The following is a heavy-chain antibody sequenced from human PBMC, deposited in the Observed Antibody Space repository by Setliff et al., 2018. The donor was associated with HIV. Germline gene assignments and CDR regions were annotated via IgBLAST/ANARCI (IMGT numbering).Heavy chain of an antibody. D-gene: IGHD2-15*01. CDR3: ARIGCSGGEGPDP. CDR1: GFSLSTRGMC. V-gene: IGHV2-70*11. Sequence: ESGPTLVNPTQTLTLTCTFSGFSLSTRGMCVSWIRQPPGKALEWLARIDWDDYKHYSTSLKTRLTISKDTSKNQVVLTMSTMDPVDTATYYCARIGCSGGEGPDPWGQGTLVTVSS. J-gene: IGHJ5*02. CDR2: IDWDDYK.